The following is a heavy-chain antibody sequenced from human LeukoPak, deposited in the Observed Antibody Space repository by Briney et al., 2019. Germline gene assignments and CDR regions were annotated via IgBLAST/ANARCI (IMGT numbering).Heavy chain of an antibody. CDR3: ARGWNLHWNSDAFDI. D-gene: IGHD1-7*01. J-gene: IGHJ3*02. CDR2: INPNSDVT. V-gene: IGHV1-2*02. CDR1: GYTFIAYY. Sequence: GASVKVSCRASGYTFIAYYMHWVRHAPGQGLEWMGWINPNSDVTHYAPKFEGRVTMTRDTSISTAFMELTRLRSDDTAMYYCARGWNLHWNSDAFDIWGQGTLVTVSS.